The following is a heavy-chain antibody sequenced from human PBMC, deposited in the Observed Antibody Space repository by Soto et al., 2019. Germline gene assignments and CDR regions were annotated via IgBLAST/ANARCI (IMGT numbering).Heavy chain of an antibody. J-gene: IGHJ5*02. V-gene: IGHV5-51*01. CDR3: MRQLGVDADNWLHP. D-gene: IGHD2-8*01. CDR1: GCSFTSNW. CDR2: IYPGDSDT. Sequence: GESLKISCVGSGCSFTSNWIGWVRQMPGKGLEWMGIIYPGDSDTRYSPSFQGQVTISADKSINTAYLQWSSLRASDTAMYYCMRQLGVDADNWLHPWGQGTLVTVSS.